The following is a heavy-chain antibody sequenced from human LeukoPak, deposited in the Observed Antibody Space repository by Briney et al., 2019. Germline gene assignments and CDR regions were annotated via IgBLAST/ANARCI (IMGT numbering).Heavy chain of an antibody. CDR2: IYSGGST. Sequence: GGSLRLSCAPSEFTAITNYMSGVRKAPGKGRDGASVIYSGGSTYYADSVKGRFTISRDNSKNTLYLQMNSLRAEDTAVYYCARKSPGYYGSGSYILGDYWGQGALVTVSS. CDR1: EFTAITNY. V-gene: IGHV3-66*02. J-gene: IGHJ4*02. CDR3: ARKSPGYYGSGSYILGDY. D-gene: IGHD3-10*01.